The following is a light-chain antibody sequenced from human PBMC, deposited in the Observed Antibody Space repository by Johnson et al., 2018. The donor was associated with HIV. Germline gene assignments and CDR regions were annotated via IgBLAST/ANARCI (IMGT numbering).Light chain of an antibody. CDR1: SSNIGSNY. CDR3: GTWDSSLSAGV. CDR2: ENN. Sequence: QSVLTQPPSVSAAPGQKVTISCSGSSSNIGSNYVSWYQQLPGTAPKLLIYENNKRPSGIPDRFSGSKFGTSATLGITGLQTGDEADYYCGTWDSSLSAGVFGTGTKVTVL. J-gene: IGLJ1*01. V-gene: IGLV1-51*02.